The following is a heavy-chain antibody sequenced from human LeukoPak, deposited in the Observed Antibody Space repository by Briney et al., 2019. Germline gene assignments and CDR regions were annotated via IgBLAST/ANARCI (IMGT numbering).Heavy chain of an antibody. D-gene: IGHD3-3*01. CDR3: ARWGMYYDFWSGNDAFDI. J-gene: IGHJ3*02. CDR2: IYTSGST. CDR1: GGSISSYY. Sequence: PSETLSLTCTVSGGSISSYYWSWIRQPAGKGLEWIGRIYTSGSTNYNPSLKSRVTMSVDTSKNQFSLRLSSVTAADTAVYYCARWGMYYDFWSGNDAFDIWGQGTMVTVSS. V-gene: IGHV4-4*07.